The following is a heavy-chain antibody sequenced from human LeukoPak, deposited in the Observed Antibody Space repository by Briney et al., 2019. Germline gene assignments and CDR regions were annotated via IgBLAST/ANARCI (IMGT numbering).Heavy chain of an antibody. V-gene: IGHV3-74*01. CDR3: ARGVSTLVRGPGY. D-gene: IGHD3-10*01. J-gene: IGHJ4*02. CDR2: INTDGSTT. CDR1: GFTFGTYW. Sequence: GGSLRLSCAASGFTFGTYWMHWVRQVPGKGLVWVSRINTDGSTTNYADSVKGRFTMSRDNAKNTVYLQMNSLRAEDTAVYYCARGVSTLVRGPGYWGQGTLVTVSS.